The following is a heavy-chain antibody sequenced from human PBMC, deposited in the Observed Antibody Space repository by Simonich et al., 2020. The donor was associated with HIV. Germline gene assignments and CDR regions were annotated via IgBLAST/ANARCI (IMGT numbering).Heavy chain of an antibody. J-gene: IGHJ5*02. D-gene: IGHD4-17*01. CDR2: INHSASI. V-gene: IGHV4-34*02. Sequence: QVQLQQWGAGVLKPSETLSLTCAVYGGSFSDYYWSWIRQPPGKGLEWIGEINHSASINYNPSLKSRVTMSVDTSKNQFSLKLSSVTAADTAVYYCARCLLSSTMTTRWFDPWGQGTLVTVSS. CDR3: ARCLLSSTMTTRWFDP. CDR1: GGSFSDYY.